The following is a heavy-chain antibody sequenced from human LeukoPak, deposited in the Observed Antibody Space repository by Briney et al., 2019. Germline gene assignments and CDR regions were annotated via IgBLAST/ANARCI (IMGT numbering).Heavy chain of an antibody. D-gene: IGHD3-22*01. CDR3: ARHDYGSSGRPFDS. CDR1: GDSISSSRSY. CDR2: IYDSGSI. Sequence: SETLSLTCTVSGDSISSSRSYWDWIRQPPGKGLEWIGSIYDSGSIYYNPSLKSRVTTSVDTSRNQFSLKLSSVTAADTAVYYCARHDYGSSGRPFDSWGQGTLVTVSS. J-gene: IGHJ4*02. V-gene: IGHV4-39*01.